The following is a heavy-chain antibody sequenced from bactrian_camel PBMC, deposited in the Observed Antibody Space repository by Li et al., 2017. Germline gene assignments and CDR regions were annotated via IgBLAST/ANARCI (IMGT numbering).Heavy chain of an antibody. CDR1: ELAIRYFC. CDR3: AVGGYGGSWSFSY. D-gene: IGHD6*01. Sequence: DVQLVESGGGSVQAGGSLSLSCAASELAIRYFCMSWVRQAPGKGLEWITTIYTSRTYYADSVKGRFTISKDNAKNTVYLELNSLKTEDTAMYYCAVGGYGGSWSFSYWGQGTQVTVS. J-gene: IGHJ4*01. CDR2: IYTSRT. V-gene: IGHV3S40*01.